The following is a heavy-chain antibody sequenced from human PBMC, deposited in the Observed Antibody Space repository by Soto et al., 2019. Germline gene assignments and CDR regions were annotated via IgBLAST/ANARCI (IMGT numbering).Heavy chain of an antibody. CDR3: ARVSNLGYCISTSCPPGRYGMDV. CDR2: VHDSWGS. V-gene: IGHV4-59*12. CDR1: GGSISSYY. D-gene: IGHD2-2*01. Sequence: PSETLSLTCTVSGGSISSYYWSWIRQPPGKGLEGIGYVHDSWGSHYNPSLKSRVAISLDTYKSQFSMKLTSVTAADTAVYYCARVSNLGYCISTSCPPGRYGMDVWGQGTTVTVSS. J-gene: IGHJ6*02.